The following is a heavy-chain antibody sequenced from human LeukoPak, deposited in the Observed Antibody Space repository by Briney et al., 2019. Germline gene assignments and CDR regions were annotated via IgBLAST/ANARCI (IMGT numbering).Heavy chain of an antibody. CDR1: GFTFSSYG. V-gene: IGHV3-33*06. D-gene: IGHD1-1*01. CDR2: MWYDGSNK. CDR3: AKDRNDVGLLDY. J-gene: IGHJ4*02. Sequence: PGGSLRLSCAASGFTFSSYGMHWVRQAPGKGLEWVAVMWYDGSNKYYADSVKGRFTISRDNSKNTLYLQMNSLRVEDTAVYYCAKDRNDVGLLDYWGQGTLVTVSS.